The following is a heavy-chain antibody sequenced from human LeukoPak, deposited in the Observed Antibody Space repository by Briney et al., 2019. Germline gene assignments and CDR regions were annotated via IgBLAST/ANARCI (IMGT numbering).Heavy chain of an antibody. D-gene: IGHD1-26*01. CDR2: ISGSGVNT. CDR1: GFTFNNYA. Sequence: GGSLRLSCAASGFTFNNYAMSWVRQAPGKGLEWVSTISGSGVNTYYADSVKGRFTISRDSSRNTLFLHMNTLRAEDTAIYYCAKDRTVGASYWYFDLWGRGTLVTVSS. J-gene: IGHJ2*01. CDR3: AKDRTVGASYWYFDL. V-gene: IGHV3-23*01.